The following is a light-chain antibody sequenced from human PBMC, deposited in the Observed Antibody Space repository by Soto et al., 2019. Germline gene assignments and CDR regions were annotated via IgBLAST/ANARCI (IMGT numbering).Light chain of an antibody. CDR1: SSDVGGYNF. CDR2: DVS. Sequence: QSALTQPRSVSGSPGQSVTISCTGTSSDVGGYNFVSWYQQLPGKAPKLMIYDVSKRPSGVPDRFSGSKSGNTASLTISGLQAEDEADYYCCSYAGGWVFGGGTKVTVL. J-gene: IGLJ3*02. V-gene: IGLV2-11*01. CDR3: CSYAGGWV.